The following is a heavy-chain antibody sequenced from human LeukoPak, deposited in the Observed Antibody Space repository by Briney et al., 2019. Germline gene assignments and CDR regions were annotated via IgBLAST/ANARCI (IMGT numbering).Heavy chain of an antibody. V-gene: IGHV1-46*01. CDR1: GYTFTSYY. J-gene: IGHJ4*02. D-gene: IGHD2-21*02. CDR2: INPSGGST. CDR3: ARAGRPNIVVVTAAEY. Sequence: ASVKVSCKASGYTFTSYYMHWVRQAPGQGLEWMGIINPSGGSTSYAQKFQGRVTMTRDTSTSTVYMELSSLRSEDTAVYYCARAGRPNIVVVTAAEYWGQGTLVTVSS.